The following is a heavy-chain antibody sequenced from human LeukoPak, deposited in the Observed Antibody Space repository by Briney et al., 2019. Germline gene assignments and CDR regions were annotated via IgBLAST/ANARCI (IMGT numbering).Heavy chain of an antibody. D-gene: IGHD2-2*01. Sequence: ASLKVSCKASGYTFTVYYMHWVRQAPGQGLEWMGWINPNSGDTNYAQKFQGRVTMTRDTSISTAYMELSRLRSDDTAVYYCERYCSSSSCFFTGRKYNGMDVWGQGTTVTVSS. J-gene: IGHJ6*02. CDR2: INPNSGDT. CDR3: ERYCSSSSCFFTGRKYNGMDV. V-gene: IGHV1-2*02. CDR1: GYTFTVYY.